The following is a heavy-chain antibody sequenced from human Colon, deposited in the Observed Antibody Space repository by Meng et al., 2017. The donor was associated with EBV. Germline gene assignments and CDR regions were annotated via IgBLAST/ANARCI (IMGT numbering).Heavy chain of an antibody. J-gene: IGHJ5*02. CDR2: IYHGGTT. Sequence: HLLRHETCAGLARPSQAPLLTGPVSVGSSSSGDYSWSWLRQPPGQGLEWIGYIYHGGTTYNTSLKSRVTISVDNSKNQFSLRLTSVTAADTAVYYCARGPYCGGDCYWFDPWGQGTLVTVSS. CDR1: VGSSSSGDYS. CDR3: ARGPYCGGDCYWFDP. V-gene: IGHV4-30-2*01. D-gene: IGHD2-21*02.